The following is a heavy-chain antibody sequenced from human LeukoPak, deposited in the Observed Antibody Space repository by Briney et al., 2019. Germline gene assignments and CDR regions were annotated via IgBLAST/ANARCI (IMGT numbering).Heavy chain of an antibody. CDR3: AKDRSIGTYYTFDH. CDR2: ISASGLMT. CDR1: GFTFSSHG. J-gene: IGHJ4*02. V-gene: IGHV3-23*01. Sequence: GGSLRLSCAASGFTFSSHGMTWVRQAPGKGLEWVSSISASGLMTYYADSVKGRFTVSRDNSKNSLYLQMNSLTAADTAVYYCAKDRSIGTYYTFDHWGQGTLVTVSS. D-gene: IGHD1-26*01.